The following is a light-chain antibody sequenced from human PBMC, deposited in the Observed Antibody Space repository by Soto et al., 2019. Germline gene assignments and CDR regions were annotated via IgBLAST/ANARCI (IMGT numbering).Light chain of an antibody. J-gene: IGLJ2*01. Sequence: SYELTQPPSVSVSPGQTASIPCSGDKLGDKYASWYQQKPGQSPVMVIYLDTKRPSGIPERLSGSKSGNTATLTISGTQAMDEADYYCQAWDATTAAFGGGTKLTVL. CDR3: QAWDATTAA. V-gene: IGLV3-1*01. CDR1: KLGDKY. CDR2: LDT.